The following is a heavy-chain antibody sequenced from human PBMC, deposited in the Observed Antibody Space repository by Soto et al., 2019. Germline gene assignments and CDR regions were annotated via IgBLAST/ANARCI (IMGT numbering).Heavy chain of an antibody. D-gene: IGHD3-22*01. CDR3: ARVRVIYSSGFVSDAFDI. V-gene: IGHV1-2*04. J-gene: IGHJ3*02. CDR2: INPNSGGT. Sequence: GASVKVSCKASGYTFTGYYMHWVRQAPGQGLEWMGWINPNSGGTNYAQKFQGWVTMTRDTSISTAYMELSRLRSDDTAVYYCARVRVIYSSGFVSDAFDIWGQGTMVTVSS. CDR1: GYTFTGYY.